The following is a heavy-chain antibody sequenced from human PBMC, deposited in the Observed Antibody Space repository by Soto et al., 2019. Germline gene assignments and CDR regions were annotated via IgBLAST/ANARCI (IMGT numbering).Heavy chain of an antibody. CDR3: AGERAQNKRFDS. V-gene: IGHV3-11*01. Sequence: GGSLRLSCAASGFTFTDYDMSWIRQSPGKGLEWISDISVRGDVIHYIDAVKGRVTLPRDKAKNSLFLQMDSLRADHSGFYYCAGERAQNKRFDSWGQRTRVTVSS. CDR1: GFTFTDYD. J-gene: IGHJ5*01. D-gene: IGHD1-1*01. CDR2: ISVRGDVI.